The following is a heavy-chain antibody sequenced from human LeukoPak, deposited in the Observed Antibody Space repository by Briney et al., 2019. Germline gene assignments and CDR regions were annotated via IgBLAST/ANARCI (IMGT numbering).Heavy chain of an antibody. CDR3: ARGITAFGVPGATYYFDY. J-gene: IGHJ4*02. D-gene: IGHD3-3*01. Sequence: PGGSLRLSCAASGFTVSSNYMSRVRQAPGKGLEWVSVIYSGGSTYYADSVKGRFTISRDNSKHTMSLQMNTLRAEDTAVYYCARGITAFGVPGATYYFDYWGQGTLVTVSS. V-gene: IGHV3-53*01. CDR2: IYSGGST. CDR1: GFTVSSNY.